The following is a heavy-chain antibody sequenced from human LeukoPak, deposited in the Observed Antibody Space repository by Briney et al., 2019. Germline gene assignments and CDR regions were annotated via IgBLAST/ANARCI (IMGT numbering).Heavy chain of an antibody. CDR1: GFTFSNYG. V-gene: IGHV3-30*02. D-gene: IGHD4-17*01. CDR3: AKDPYGDYALGY. J-gene: IGHJ4*02. Sequence: VGSLRLSCAASGFTFSNYGMHWVRQAPGKGLEWVAFIRYDGSNKYYADSVKGRFTISRDNSKNTLYLQMNSLRAEDTAVYYCAKDPYGDYALGYWGQGTLVTVSS. CDR2: IRYDGSNK.